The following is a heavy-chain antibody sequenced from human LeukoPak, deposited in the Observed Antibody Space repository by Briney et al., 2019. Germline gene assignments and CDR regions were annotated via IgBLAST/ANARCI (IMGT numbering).Heavy chain of an antibody. D-gene: IGHD3-9*01. CDR2: IYSSGST. V-gene: IGHV4-4*07. Sequence: SETLSLTCTVSGGSISAFYWSWIRQSAGQGLEWIGHIYSSGSTNYSPSLKSRVTMSVDTSKNHFSLKLTSVTAADTAVYYCARGNDILTGYYYFDYWGQGTLVTVSS. J-gene: IGHJ4*02. CDR1: GGSISAFY. CDR3: ARGNDILTGYYYFDY.